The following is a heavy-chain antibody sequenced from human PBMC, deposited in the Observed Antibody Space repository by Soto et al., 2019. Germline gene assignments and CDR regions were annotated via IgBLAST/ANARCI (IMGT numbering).Heavy chain of an antibody. Sequence: VQLVESGAEMKKPGASVKVSCQSSGGTFNTYAMNWVRQAPGQGPEWMGDISPMFGAANYAPKFQGRVTITADESTGTSYMQLSSLTSEDTALYFCAREVQVHTPAFVYRGQGTLVTVSS. V-gene: IGHV1-69*19. CDR3: AREVQVHTPAFVY. CDR1: GGTFNTYA. D-gene: IGHD3-10*01. J-gene: IGHJ4*02. CDR2: ISPMFGAA.